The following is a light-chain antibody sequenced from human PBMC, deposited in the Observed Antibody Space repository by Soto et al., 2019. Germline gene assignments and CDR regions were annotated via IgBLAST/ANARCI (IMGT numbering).Light chain of an antibody. Sequence: QSVLTQPASVSGSPGQSITISCTGTSSDVGSYNLVSWYQQHQGKAPKLMIYEGSKRPSGVSNRFSGSKSGNTASLTISGLQAEDEADYYCCSYAGSSTSYVFGTGTKLTVL. V-gene: IGLV2-23*01. CDR2: EGS. CDR3: CSYAGSSTSYV. J-gene: IGLJ1*01. CDR1: SSDVGSYNL.